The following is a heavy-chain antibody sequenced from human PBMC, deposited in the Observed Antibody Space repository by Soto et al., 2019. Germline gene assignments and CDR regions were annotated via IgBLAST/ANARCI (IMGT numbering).Heavy chain of an antibody. CDR1: GYAFTSYD. CDR3: ARERSSGWYVDY. Sequence: QVQLVQSGAEVKKPGATVKVSCKASGYAFTSYDINWGRQATGQGLEWMGWMNPNSGNTGYAQKFQGRVTMTRNTSISAAYMELSSLRSEDTAVYYCARERSSGWYVDYWGQGTLVTVSS. D-gene: IGHD6-19*01. V-gene: IGHV1-8*01. J-gene: IGHJ4*02. CDR2: MNPNSGNT.